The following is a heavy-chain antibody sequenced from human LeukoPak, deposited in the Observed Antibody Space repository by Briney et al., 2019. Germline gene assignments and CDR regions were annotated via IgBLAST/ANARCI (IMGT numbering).Heavy chain of an antibody. CDR2: IYYSGST. CDR1: GGSISSSSYY. D-gene: IGHD3-3*01. Sequence: PSETLSLTCTVSGGSISSSSYYWGWIRQPQGKGLEWIGSIYYSGSTYYNPSLKSRVTISVDTSKNQFSLKLSSVTAADTAVYYCARDHYDFWSGYSKIRYYYYYMDVWGKGTTVTVSS. J-gene: IGHJ6*03. V-gene: IGHV4-39*07. CDR3: ARDHYDFWSGYSKIRYYYYYMDV.